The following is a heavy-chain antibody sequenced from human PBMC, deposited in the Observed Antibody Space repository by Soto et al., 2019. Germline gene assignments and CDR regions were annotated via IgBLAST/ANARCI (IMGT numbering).Heavy chain of an antibody. Sequence: EVQLVESGGGLVQPGGSLKLSCAASGFTFSGSAMHWVRQASGKGLEWVGRIRSKANRYATAYAASVKGRFTISRDDSKNTAYLQMNSLKTEDTAVYYCTCAEYSRDKTDYWGQGTLVTVSS. CDR3: TCAEYSRDKTDY. V-gene: IGHV3-73*02. CDR1: GFTFSGSA. D-gene: IGHD6-6*01. J-gene: IGHJ4*02. CDR2: IRSKANRYAT.